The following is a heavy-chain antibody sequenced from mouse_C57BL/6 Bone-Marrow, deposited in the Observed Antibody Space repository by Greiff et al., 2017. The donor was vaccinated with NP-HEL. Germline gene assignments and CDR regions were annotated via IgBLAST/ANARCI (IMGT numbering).Heavy chain of an antibody. J-gene: IGHJ4*01. CDR3: TTLYDYDGYYAMDY. D-gene: IGHD2-4*01. Sequence: EVQLQQSGAELVRPGASVKLSCTASGFNIKDDYMHWVKQRPEQGLEWIGWIDPENGDTEYASKFQGKATITADTSSNTAYLQLSSLTSEDTAVYYCTTLYDYDGYYAMDYWGQGTSVTVSS. V-gene: IGHV14-4*01. CDR2: IDPENGDT. CDR1: GFNIKDDY.